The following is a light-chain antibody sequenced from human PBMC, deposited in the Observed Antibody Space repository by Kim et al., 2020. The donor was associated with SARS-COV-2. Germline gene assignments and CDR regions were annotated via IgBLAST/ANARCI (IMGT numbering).Light chain of an antibody. CDR3: QQYGSSPPYT. CDR1: QGVSNNY. J-gene: IGKJ2*01. CDR2: GAS. Sequence: GEKATPSCRASQGVSNNYLAWYQQKPGQAPRLLIYGASTRATGIPDRFSGSGSGTDFSLTISRVEPEDFAVYFCQQYGSSPPYTFGQGTKLEI. V-gene: IGKV3-20*01.